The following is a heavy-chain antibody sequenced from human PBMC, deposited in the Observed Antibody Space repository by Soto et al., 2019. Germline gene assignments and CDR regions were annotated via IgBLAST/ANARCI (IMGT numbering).Heavy chain of an antibody. Sequence: QVQLVQSGVAVKKRGSSVKVSCKASGGTFSSYTINWVRQAPGQGREWMGRIIPTLDIADYTQKSQGRVTITAAKSTSTVYLELSSLRSEDTAVYYCAREYSSSSSDWFDPWGQGHLVAVSS. V-gene: IGHV1-69*08. CDR2: IIPTLDIA. CDR1: GGTFSSYT. J-gene: IGHJ5*02. CDR3: AREYSSSSSDWFDP. D-gene: IGHD6-6*01.